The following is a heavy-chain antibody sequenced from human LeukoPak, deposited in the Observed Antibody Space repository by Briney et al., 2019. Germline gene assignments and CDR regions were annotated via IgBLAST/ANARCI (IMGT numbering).Heavy chain of an antibody. J-gene: IGHJ4*02. CDR1: GGSFSGYY. CDR2: INHSGST. D-gene: IGHD3-3*01. CDR3: ARRMGSYDFWSGYSFDY. Sequence: SETLSLTCAVYGGSFSGYYWSWIRQPPGKGLEWIGEINHSGSTNYNPSLKSRVTISVDTSKNQFSLKLSSVTAADAAVYYCARRMGSYDFWSGYSFDYWGQGTLVTVSS. V-gene: IGHV4-34*01.